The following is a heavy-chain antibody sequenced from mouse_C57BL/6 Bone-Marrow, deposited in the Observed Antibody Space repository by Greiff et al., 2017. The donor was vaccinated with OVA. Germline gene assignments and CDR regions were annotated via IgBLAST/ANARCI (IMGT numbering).Heavy chain of an antibody. V-gene: IGHV5-6*01. CDR3: ARPPSNEGYYPYVYAMGY. J-gene: IGHJ4*01. D-gene: IGHD2-3*01. Sequence: EVQLQQSGGDLVKPGGSLKLSCAASGFTFSSYGMSWVRQTPDKRLEWVATISSGGSYTYYPDSVKGRFTISRDNAKNTLYLQMSSLKSADPAMYYSARPPSNEGYYPYVYAMGYWGQGASVTVSS. CDR1: GFTFSSYG. CDR2: ISSGGSYT.